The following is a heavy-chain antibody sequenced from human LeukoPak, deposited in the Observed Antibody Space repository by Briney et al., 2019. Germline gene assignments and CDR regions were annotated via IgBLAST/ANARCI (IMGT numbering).Heavy chain of an antibody. V-gene: IGHV3-23*01. CDR3: AKDGLYYDGSEHVYYFDS. CDR2: IIYSGGAT. Sequence: GGSLRLSCAASGFTFSRSAMTWVRQGPGTGLEFVASIIYSGGATYYADSVKGRYTISRDNSKNTLYLQMNSLRAEDTALYYCAKDGLYYDGSEHVYYFDSWGQGTLVTVSS. D-gene: IGHD3-22*01. J-gene: IGHJ4*02. CDR1: GFTFSRSA.